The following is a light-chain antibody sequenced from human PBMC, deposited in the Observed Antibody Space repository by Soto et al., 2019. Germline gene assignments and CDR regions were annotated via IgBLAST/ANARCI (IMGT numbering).Light chain of an antibody. CDR3: MQALQTPLT. CDR1: QSLLHSNGYIY. V-gene: IGKV2-28*01. J-gene: IGKJ4*01. CDR2: LGS. Sequence: DIVMTQSPLSLPVTPGEPASISCRSSQSLLHSNGYIYLDWYLQKPGQSPQLLIYLGSNRASGAPDRFSGSGSGTDFTLKISRVEAEDVGVYYCMQALQTPLTFGGGTKVDIK.